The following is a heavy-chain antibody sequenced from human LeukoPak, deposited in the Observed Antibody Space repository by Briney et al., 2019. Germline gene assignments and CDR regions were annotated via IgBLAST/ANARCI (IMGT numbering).Heavy chain of an antibody. V-gene: IGHV3-7*01. D-gene: IGHD3-22*01. J-gene: IGHJ4*01. CDR2: INQDGSEK. CDR3: ATCGLFSNGRFYYDY. CDR1: GFRFSSSW. Sequence: PGGSLRLSCAVSGFRFSSSWMGWVRQAPGQGLEWVGNINQDGSEKNYVDSVKGRFTISRDNAKSSLYLQMSSLRAEDTAVYYCATCGLFSNGRFYYDYWGQGTLVTASS.